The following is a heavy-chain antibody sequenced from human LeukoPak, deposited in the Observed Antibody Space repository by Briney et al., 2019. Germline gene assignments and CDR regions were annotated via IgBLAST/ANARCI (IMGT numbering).Heavy chain of an antibody. Sequence: SETLSLTCTVSGGSISSSGYYWGWIRQPPGKGLEWIGSIYYSGSTYYNPSLKSRVTISVDTSKNQFSLKLSSVTAADTAVYYCARHVADYFDYWGQGTLVTVSS. J-gene: IGHJ4*02. CDR2: IYYSGST. CDR3: ARHVADYFDY. V-gene: IGHV4-39*01. CDR1: GGSISSSGYY.